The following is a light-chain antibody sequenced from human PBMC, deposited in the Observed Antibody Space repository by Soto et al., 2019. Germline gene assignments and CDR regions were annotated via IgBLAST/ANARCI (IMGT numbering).Light chain of an antibody. V-gene: IGKV1-5*03. J-gene: IGKJ4*01. CDR3: QQYDSYPLT. Sequence: DTQMTQSPSTLSASVGDRVTITCRASQSISSWLAWYQHKPGKAPNLLIYKASSLESGVPSRFSGSGSGTEFPLTVSSLQPDDFATYYCQQYDSYPLTFGGGTKVEIK. CDR2: KAS. CDR1: QSISSW.